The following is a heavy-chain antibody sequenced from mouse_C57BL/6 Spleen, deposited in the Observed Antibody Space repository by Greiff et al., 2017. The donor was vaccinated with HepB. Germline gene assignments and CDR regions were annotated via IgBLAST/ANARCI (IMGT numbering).Heavy chain of an antibody. D-gene: IGHD2-3*01. CDR1: GYAFTNYL. V-gene: IGHV1-54*01. CDR2: INPGSGGT. CDR3: TRPLTDGYYDWYFDV. J-gene: IGHJ1*03. Sequence: VQLQESGAELVRPGTSVKVSCKASGYAFTNYLIEWVKQRPGQGLEWIGVINPGSGGTNYNEKFKGKATLTADKSSSTAYMQLSILTSEDSAVYFCTRPLTDGYYDWYFDVWGTGTTVTVSS.